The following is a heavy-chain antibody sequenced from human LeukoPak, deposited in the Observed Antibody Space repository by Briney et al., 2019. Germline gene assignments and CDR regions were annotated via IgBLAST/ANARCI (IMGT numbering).Heavy chain of an antibody. Sequence: GGSLRLSCVASGFTFSRHWMTWVRQAPGKGLEWLANITPDGSDEFYVDSVKGRFTMSRDNDWNILYLQMYNLRADDTAVYYCARLMGTTSVFDYWGQGTLVTVSS. CDR1: GFTFSRHW. J-gene: IGHJ4*02. CDR3: ARLMGTTSVFDY. D-gene: IGHD4-17*01. CDR2: ITPDGSDE. V-gene: IGHV3-7*03.